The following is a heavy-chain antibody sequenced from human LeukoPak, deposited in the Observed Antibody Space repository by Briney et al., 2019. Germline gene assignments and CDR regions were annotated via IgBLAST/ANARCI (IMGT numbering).Heavy chain of an antibody. V-gene: IGHV3-13*01. CDR3: ARVAKERVGGVYYFDY. CDR1: GFTFSDYD. Sequence: HPGGSLTLSCAASGFTFSDYDMHWVRHATGKGLEWVSAIGTAGDTYYTGSVKGRFTISRENAKNSLYLQMNSLRAGDTAVYYCARVAKERVGGVYYFDYWGQGTLVTVSS. CDR2: IGTAGDT. J-gene: IGHJ4*02. D-gene: IGHD1-1*01.